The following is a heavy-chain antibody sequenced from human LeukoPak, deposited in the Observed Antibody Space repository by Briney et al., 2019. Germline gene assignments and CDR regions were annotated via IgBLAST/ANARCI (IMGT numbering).Heavy chain of an antibody. CDR2: INPNSGGT. D-gene: IGHD3-10*01. J-gene: IGHJ5*02. Sequence: ASVKVSCKASGYTFTGYYMHWVRQAPGQGLEWMGRINPNSGGTNYAQKFQGRVTMTRDTSISTAYMELSRLRSDDTAVYYCARDWFGLNWFDPWGQRTLVTVSS. CDR1: GYTFTGYY. V-gene: IGHV1-2*06. CDR3: ARDWFGLNWFDP.